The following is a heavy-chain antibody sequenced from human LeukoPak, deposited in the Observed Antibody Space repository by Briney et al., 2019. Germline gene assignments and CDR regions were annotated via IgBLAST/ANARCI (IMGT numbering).Heavy chain of an antibody. V-gene: IGHV4-4*07. CDR1: GGSISSYY. Sequence: SETLSLTCTVSGGSISSYYRSWIRQPAGKGLEWIGRIYTSGSTNYNPSLKSRVTMSVDTSKNQFSLKLSSVTAADTAVYYCARDGCSGGSCYQVYWGQGTLVTVSS. J-gene: IGHJ4*02. CDR2: IYTSGST. CDR3: ARDGCSGGSCYQVY. D-gene: IGHD2-15*01.